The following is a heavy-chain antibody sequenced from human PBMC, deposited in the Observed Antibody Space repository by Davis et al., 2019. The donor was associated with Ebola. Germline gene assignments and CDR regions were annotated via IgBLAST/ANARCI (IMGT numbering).Heavy chain of an antibody. CDR2: INPHSGGA. V-gene: IGHV1-2*02. Sequence: ASVKVSCKASGYSFTGYYLHWVRQAPEQGLEWMGRINPHSGGADFAQNFQGRVTITRDTSASTAYMELSSLRSEDSAVYYCARDGQLAFDFWGQGTLVTVSS. J-gene: IGHJ4*02. CDR3: ARDGQLAFDF. D-gene: IGHD6-6*01. CDR1: GYSFTGYY.